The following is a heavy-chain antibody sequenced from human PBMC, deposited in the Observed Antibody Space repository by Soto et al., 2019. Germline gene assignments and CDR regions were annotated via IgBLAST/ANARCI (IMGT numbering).Heavy chain of an antibody. V-gene: IGHV2-5*02. CDR1: GFSLSTSGVS. CDR3: AHSRCGGDCLQSYPSHYYYGMDV. D-gene: IGHD2-21*02. Sequence: QITLKESGPTLVKPTQTLTLTCTFSGFSLSTSGVSVGWIRQPPGKALEGLALIYWDDDKRYSPSLKSRLTITKDTSKNQVVLRMTNMDPVDTATYYCAHSRCGGDCLQSYPSHYYYGMDVWGQGTTVTVSS. CDR2: IYWDDDK. J-gene: IGHJ6*02.